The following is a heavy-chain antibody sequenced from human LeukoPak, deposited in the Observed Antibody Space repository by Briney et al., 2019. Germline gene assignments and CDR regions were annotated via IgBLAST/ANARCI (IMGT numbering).Heavy chain of an antibody. D-gene: IGHD3-10*01. CDR2: INPNSGGT. Sequence: ASVKVSCKASGYTFTGYYMHWVRQAPGQGLEWMGWINPNSGGTNYAQKFQGWVTMTRGTSISTAYMELSRLRSDDTAVYYCAREARGAALGYGMDVWGKGTTVTVSS. J-gene: IGHJ6*04. CDR1: GYTFTGYY. CDR3: AREARGAALGYGMDV. V-gene: IGHV1-2*04.